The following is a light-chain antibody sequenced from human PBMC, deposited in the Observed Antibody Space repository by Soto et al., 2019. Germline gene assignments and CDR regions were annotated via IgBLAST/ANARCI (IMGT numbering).Light chain of an antibody. V-gene: IGKV3D-20*02. J-gene: IGKJ3*01. CDR3: QQRSNWPPEFT. Sequence: EIVLTQSPGTLSLSPGERATLSCRASQSVSSSYLAWYQQKPGQAPRLLIYAASARATGIPARFSGSGSGTDFTLTISSLEPEDFAVYYCQQRSNWPPEFTFGPGTKVD. CDR1: QSVSSSY. CDR2: AAS.